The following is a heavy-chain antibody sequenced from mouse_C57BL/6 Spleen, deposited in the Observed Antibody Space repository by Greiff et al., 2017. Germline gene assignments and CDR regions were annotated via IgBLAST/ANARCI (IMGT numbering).Heavy chain of an antibody. D-gene: IGHD2-2*01. J-gene: IGHJ2*01. CDR2: IYPGGGYT. CDR3: ARSIYGYYYFDY. V-gene: IGHV1-63*01. CDR1: GYTFTNYW. Sequence: VHLVESGAELVRPGTSVKMSCKASGYTFTNYWIGWAKQRPGHGLEWIGDIYPGGGYTNYNEKFKGKATLTADKSSSTAYMQFSSLTSEDSAIYYCARSIYGYYYFDYWGQGTTLTVSS.